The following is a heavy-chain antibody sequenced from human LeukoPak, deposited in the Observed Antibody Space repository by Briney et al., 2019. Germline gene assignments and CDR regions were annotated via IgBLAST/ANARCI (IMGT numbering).Heavy chain of an antibody. CDR1: GFTFSSSN. D-gene: IGHD4/OR15-4a*01. CDR2: ISNSSTYI. Sequence: GGSLRLSCAASGFTFSSSNMNWVRQAPGKGLEWVSSISNSSTYIYYADSVKGRFTISRDNSKNTLYLQMNSLRAEDTAVYYCARRAGAYSHPYDYWGQGILVTVSS. V-gene: IGHV3-21*04. J-gene: IGHJ4*02. CDR3: ARRAGAYSHPYDY.